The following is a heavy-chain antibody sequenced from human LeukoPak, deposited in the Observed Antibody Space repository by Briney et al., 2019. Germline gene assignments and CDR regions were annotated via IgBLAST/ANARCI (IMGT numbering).Heavy chain of an antibody. CDR3: ARGQATVTRN. CDR2: INHSGST. CDR1: GGSFGGYY. D-gene: IGHD4-11*01. Sequence: SETLSLTCAVYGGSFGGYYWSWIRQPPGKGLEWIGEINHSGSTNYNPSLKSRVTISVDTSKNQFSLRLSSVTAADTAVYYCARGQATVTRNWGQGTLVTVSS. J-gene: IGHJ4*02. V-gene: IGHV4-34*01.